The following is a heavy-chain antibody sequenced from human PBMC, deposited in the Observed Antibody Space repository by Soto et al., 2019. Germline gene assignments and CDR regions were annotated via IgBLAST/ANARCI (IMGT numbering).Heavy chain of an antibody. CDR2: IIPIFNTT. CDR3: AREGRGKKAGYNGLVSLGY. CDR1: GTRFSNYV. D-gene: IGHD2-2*02. J-gene: IGHJ4*02. V-gene: IGHV1-69*06. Sequence: QVQLVQSGAEVKTPGSSLKVSCTVSGTRFSNYVISWVRQAPGQGLEWLGRIIPIFNTTQYSQKLQGRVTITADKSTNTASLELSSLRFDDTAVYYCAREGRGKKAGYNGLVSLGYWGQGTPVTVSS.